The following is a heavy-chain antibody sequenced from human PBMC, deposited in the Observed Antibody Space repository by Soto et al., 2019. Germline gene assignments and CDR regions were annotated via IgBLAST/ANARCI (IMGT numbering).Heavy chain of an antibody. Sequence: ASVKVSCKASGYTFTSYAMHWVRQAPGQRLEWMGWINAGNGNTKYSQKFQGRVTITRDTSASTAYMELSSLRSEDTAVYYCAGGLELRQYFQHWGQGTLVTVSS. CDR1: GYTFTSYA. D-gene: IGHD1-7*01. J-gene: IGHJ1*01. V-gene: IGHV1-3*01. CDR2: INAGNGNT. CDR3: AGGLELRQYFQH.